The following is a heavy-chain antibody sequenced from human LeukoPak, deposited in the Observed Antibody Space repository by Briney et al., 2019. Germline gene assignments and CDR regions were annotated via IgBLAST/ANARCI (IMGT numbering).Heavy chain of an antibody. D-gene: IGHD3-10*01. CDR2: IRSKAYGGTT. Sequence: GGSLRLSCTASGFTFGDYAMSWFRQAPGKGLEWVGFIRSKAYGGTTEYAASVKGRFTISRDDSKSIAYLQMNSLKTEDTAVYYCTRDGSGSPYYYYYGMDVWGQGTTVTVSS. CDR1: GFTFGDYA. J-gene: IGHJ6*02. V-gene: IGHV3-49*03. CDR3: TRDGSGSPYYYYYGMDV.